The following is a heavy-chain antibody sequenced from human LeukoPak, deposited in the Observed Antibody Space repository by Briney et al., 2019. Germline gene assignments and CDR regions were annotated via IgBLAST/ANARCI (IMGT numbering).Heavy chain of an antibody. CDR1: GFTFSSYT. V-gene: IGHV3-21*01. CDR2: ISSSSSYI. CDR3: AREESYYYGMDV. Sequence: SGGSLRLSCAASGFTFSSYTMSWVRQAPGKGLEWVSSISSSSSYIYYADSVKGRFTISRDNAKNSLYLQMNSLRAEDTAVYYCAREESYYYGMDVWGQGTTVTVSS. J-gene: IGHJ6*02.